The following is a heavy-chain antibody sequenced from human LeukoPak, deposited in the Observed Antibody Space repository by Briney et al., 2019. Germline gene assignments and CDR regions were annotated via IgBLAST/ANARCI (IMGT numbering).Heavy chain of an antibody. CDR1: GGSISSGGYY. D-gene: IGHD3-22*01. Sequence: PSQTLSLTCTVSGGSISSGGYYWSWIRQHPGKGLEWIGYIYYSGSTYYNPSLKSRVTISVDTSKNQFSLKLSSVTAADTAVYYCARGGSGYMYYFDYWGQGTLVTVSS. V-gene: IGHV4-31*03. CDR2: IYYSGST. J-gene: IGHJ4*02. CDR3: ARGGSGYMYYFDY.